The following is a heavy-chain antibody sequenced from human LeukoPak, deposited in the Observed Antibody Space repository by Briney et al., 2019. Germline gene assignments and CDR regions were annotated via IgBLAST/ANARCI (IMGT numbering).Heavy chain of an antibody. V-gene: IGHV4-39*01. D-gene: IGHD2-15*01. CDR2: IYYSGST. CDR1: GGSISSSSYY. CDR3: ARRREWWGAFDI. J-gene: IGHJ3*02. Sequence: SETLSLTCTVSGGSISSSSYYWGWIRQPPGKGLEWIGSIYYSGSTYYNPSLKSRVTISVDTSKNQFSLKLSSVTAADTAVYYCARRREWWGAFDIWGQGTMVTVSP.